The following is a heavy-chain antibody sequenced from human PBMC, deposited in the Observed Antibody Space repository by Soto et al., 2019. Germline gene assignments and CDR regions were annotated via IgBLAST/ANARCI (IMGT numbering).Heavy chain of an antibody. J-gene: IGHJ4*02. CDR2: ISYDGSNK. D-gene: IGHD1-1*01. CDR3: AKGYLEGYDY. CDR1: GFTFISYG. Sequence: GGSLRLSCAASGFTFISYGMHWGRQAPGKGLEWVAVISYDGSNKYYADSVKGRFTISRDNSKNTLYLQMNSLRAEDTAVYYCAKGYLEGYDYWGQGTLVTVSS. V-gene: IGHV3-30*18.